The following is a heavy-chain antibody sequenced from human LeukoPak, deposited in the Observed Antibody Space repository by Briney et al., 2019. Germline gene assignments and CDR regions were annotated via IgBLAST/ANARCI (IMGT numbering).Heavy chain of an antibody. CDR3: AKDAFFSDSSGYYPLDAFDI. D-gene: IGHD3-22*01. CDR1: GFTFSAYT. CDR2: ISSSSSYI. Sequence: GGSLRLSCAASGFTFSAYTMNWVRQAPGKGLEWVSSISSSSSYIYYADSVKGRFTISRDNSKNTLYLQMNSLRAEDTAVYYCAKDAFFSDSSGYYPLDAFDIWGQGTVVTVSS. J-gene: IGHJ3*02. V-gene: IGHV3-21*04.